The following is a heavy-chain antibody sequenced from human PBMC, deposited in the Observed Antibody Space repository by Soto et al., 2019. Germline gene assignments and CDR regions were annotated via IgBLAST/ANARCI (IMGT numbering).Heavy chain of an antibody. CDR1: GGSISSFNYF. Sequence: QPQLQESGPGLVKPSETLSLTCTVSGGSISSFNYFWGWIRQPPGKGLEWIGSLYYSGNTYYNPSLQSRVTISVDTSKKQCTLTLRSVTAADTAVYYCARGGGSTFNWFDPWGQGTLVTVSP. J-gene: IGHJ5*02. CDR3: ARGGGSTFNWFDP. CDR2: LYYSGNT. D-gene: IGHD2-15*01. V-gene: IGHV4-39*01.